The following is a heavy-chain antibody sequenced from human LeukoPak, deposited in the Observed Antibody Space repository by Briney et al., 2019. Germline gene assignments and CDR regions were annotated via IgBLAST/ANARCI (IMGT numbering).Heavy chain of an antibody. CDR3: ARGDNYYDSSGYDY. CDR2: MNPNSGNT. V-gene: IGHV1-8*01. CDR1: GCTFTSYD. J-gene: IGHJ4*02. D-gene: IGHD3-22*01. Sequence: ASVKVSCKASGCTFTSYDINWVRQATGQGLEWMGWMNPNSGNTGYAQKFQGRVTMTRNTSISTAYMELSSLRSEDTAAYYCARGDNYYDSSGYDYWGQGTLVTVSS.